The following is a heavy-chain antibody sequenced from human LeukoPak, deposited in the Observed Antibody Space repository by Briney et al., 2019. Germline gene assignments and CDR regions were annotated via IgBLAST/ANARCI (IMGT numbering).Heavy chain of an antibody. D-gene: IGHD3-22*01. CDR1: GFTFRIYA. V-gene: IGHV3-23*01. J-gene: IGHJ3*02. Sequence: GGSLRLSCAASGFTFRIYAMSWVRQAPGRGLEWVSAISGSGGSTYYADSVKGRFTISGDNSRNTLYLQMNSLRAEDTAAYYCAKRLAYYYDNSGLTDTFDIWGQGTMVTVSS. CDR3: AKRLAYYYDNSGLTDTFDI. CDR2: ISGSGGST.